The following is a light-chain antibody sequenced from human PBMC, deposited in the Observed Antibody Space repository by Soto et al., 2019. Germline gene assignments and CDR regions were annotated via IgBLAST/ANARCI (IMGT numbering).Light chain of an antibody. Sequence: DIQLTQSPSFVSASVGDRVTITCRASQDIGNFLAWYQQNPGKAPKLLVYSASTLQSGVPSRFSGSGSAAEFSLTISSLQPEDVAAYFCQPLKNYPLTFGGGPKVEI. CDR3: QPLKNYPLT. CDR1: QDIGNF. V-gene: IGKV1-9*01. CDR2: SAS. J-gene: IGKJ4*01.